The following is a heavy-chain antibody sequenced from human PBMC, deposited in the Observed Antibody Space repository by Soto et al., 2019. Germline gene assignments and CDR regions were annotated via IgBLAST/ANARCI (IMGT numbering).Heavy chain of an antibody. J-gene: IGHJ6*02. D-gene: IGHD3-10*01. CDR1: GFTFSSYA. V-gene: IGHV3-23*01. Sequence: GGSLRLSCAASGFTFSSYAMSWVRQAPGKGLEWVSSVSAGGDMTYYSDSVKGRFTISRDNSNNALFLQMNSLRIEDTALYYCARGDRGGSGSPASYYYSGLDVWRQGATVTVSS. CDR3: ARGDRGGSGSPASYYYSGLDV. CDR2: VSAGGDMT.